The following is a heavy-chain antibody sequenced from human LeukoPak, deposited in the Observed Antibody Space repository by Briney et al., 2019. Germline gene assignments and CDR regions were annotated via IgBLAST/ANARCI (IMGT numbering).Heavy chain of an antibody. J-gene: IGHJ4*02. CDR2: IYTSGST. D-gene: IGHD2-15*01. Sequence: PSQTLSLTCTVSGGSISSGSYYWSWIRQPAGKGLEWIGRIYTSGSTNYNPSLKSRVTISVDTSKNQFSLKLSSVTAADTAVYYCAREYCSGGSCSLDYWGQGTLVTVSS. CDR3: AREYCSGGSCSLDY. V-gene: IGHV4-61*02. CDR1: GGSISSGSYY.